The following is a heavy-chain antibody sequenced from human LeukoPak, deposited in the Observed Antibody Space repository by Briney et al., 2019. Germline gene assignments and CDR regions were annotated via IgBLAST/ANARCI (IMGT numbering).Heavy chain of an antibody. CDR1: XGTXXSYA. J-gene: IGHJ3*02. Sequence: VXXXXXXGTXXSYAISWVRQAPGQGLEWMGRIIPILGIANYAQKFQGRVTITADKSTSTAYMELSSLRSEDTAVYYCARLGVGSDAFDIWGQGTMVTVSS. CDR2: IIPILGIA. D-gene: IGHD3-16*01. CDR3: ARLGVGSDAFDI. V-gene: IGHV1-69*04.